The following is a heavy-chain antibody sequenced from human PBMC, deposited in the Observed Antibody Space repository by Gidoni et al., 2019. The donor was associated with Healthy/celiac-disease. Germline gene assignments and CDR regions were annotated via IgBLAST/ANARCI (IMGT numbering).Heavy chain of an antibody. CDR3: ARDVLRQNWFDP. Sequence: QVQLQESGPGLVKPSETLSLTCTVSGGSISSYYWRWIRQPPGKGLEWIGYIYYSGSTNYNPSLKSRVTISVDTSKNQFSLKLSSVTAADTAVYYCARDVLRQNWFDPWGQGTLVTVSS. J-gene: IGHJ5*02. D-gene: IGHD3-3*01. CDR1: GGSISSYY. CDR2: IYYSGST. V-gene: IGHV4-59*01.